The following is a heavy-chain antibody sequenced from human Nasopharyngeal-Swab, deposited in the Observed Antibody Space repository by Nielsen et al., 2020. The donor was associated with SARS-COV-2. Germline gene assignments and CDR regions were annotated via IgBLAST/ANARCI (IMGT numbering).Heavy chain of an antibody. J-gene: IGHJ4*02. V-gene: IGHV3-30-3*01. CDR3: AREMDLGRAFDY. Sequence: GESLKISCAASGFTFSSYAMHWVRQAPGKGLEWVAAISYDGSNKYYADSVKGRFTISRDNANNLLYLQMNSLRGEDTAVYYCAREMDLGRAFDYWGQGTLVTVSS. CDR1: GFTFSSYA. D-gene: IGHD3/OR15-3a*01. CDR2: ISYDGSNK.